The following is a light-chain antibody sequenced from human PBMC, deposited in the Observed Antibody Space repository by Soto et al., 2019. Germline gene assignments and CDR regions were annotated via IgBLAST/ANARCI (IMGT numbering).Light chain of an antibody. CDR3: QQSDLTPLT. J-gene: IGKJ4*01. Sequence: DIQMTQSPSSLSASVGERVIITCRASETITRYLNWYQSKPWKAPRLLISAASSLESGVPSRLSGSYSGTDFTHTISSLQPEDFATYYCQQSDLTPLTFGGGTKVEMK. CDR2: AAS. V-gene: IGKV1-39*01. CDR1: ETITRY.